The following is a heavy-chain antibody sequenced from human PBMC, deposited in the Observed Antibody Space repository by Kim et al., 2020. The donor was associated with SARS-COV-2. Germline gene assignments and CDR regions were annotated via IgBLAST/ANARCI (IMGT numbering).Heavy chain of an antibody. J-gene: IGHJ4*02. CDR1: GGSISDYY. V-gene: IGHV4-59*01. CDR3: ARELHYYDTSGPVFDY. CDR2: VFSSGNT. D-gene: IGHD3-22*01. Sequence: SETLSLTCTVSGGSISDYYWGWIRQPPGKGLEWLGYVFSSGNTKYNPSLKRRVTISVDTSQNQFSLSLNSVTAADTAQYYCARELHYYDTSGPVFDYWGQGTLVTVSS.